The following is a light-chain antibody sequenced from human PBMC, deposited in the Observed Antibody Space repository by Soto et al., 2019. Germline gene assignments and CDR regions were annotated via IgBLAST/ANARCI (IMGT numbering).Light chain of an antibody. V-gene: IGKV3-15*01. J-gene: IGKJ2*01. CDR1: QSVSTD. CDR2: GAS. Sequence: ELVMTQSPASLSVSPGERATLSCRATQSVSTDLAWYQQKPGQAPRLLIYGASTGATDIAARFSGSGSGTEFTLTISSLQSEDFAVYYCHQYNKWPPTFGQGTRLEIK. CDR3: HQYNKWPPT.